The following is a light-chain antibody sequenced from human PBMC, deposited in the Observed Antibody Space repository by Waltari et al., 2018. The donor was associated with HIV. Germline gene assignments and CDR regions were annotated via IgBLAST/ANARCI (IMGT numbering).Light chain of an antibody. CDR1: QSVLYSSNNKNY. CDR2: WAS. V-gene: IGKV4-1*01. CDR3: QQYYSTPWT. J-gene: IGKJ1*01. Sequence: DIVMTQSPDSLAVSLGERATIHCKSSQSVLYSSNNKNYLAWYLQKPGQPPKLLIYWASTRESGVPDRFSGSGSGTDFTLTISSLQAEDVAVYYCQQYYSTPWTFGQGTKVEIK.